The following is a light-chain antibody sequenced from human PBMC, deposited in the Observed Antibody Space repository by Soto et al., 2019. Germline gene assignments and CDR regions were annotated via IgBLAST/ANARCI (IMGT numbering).Light chain of an antibody. CDR1: SSDVGGYNY. Sequence: QSVLTQPASVSGSPGQSITISCTGTSSDVGGYNYVSWYQQHPGKAPKLMIYEVSNRPSGVSNRFSGSKSGNTASLTISGLQAEHEADYYCSSYTSSSTLDVFGTGTKGTVL. CDR2: EVS. V-gene: IGLV2-14*01. J-gene: IGLJ1*01. CDR3: SSYTSSSTLDV.